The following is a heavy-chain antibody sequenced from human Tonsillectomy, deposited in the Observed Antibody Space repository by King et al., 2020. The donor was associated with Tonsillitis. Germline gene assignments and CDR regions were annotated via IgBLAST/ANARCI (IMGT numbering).Heavy chain of an antibody. CDR2: IWHDGSNN. CDR1: GFTFSSYG. V-gene: IGHV3-33*08. J-gene: IGHJ4*02. CDR3: ARGLVSVPNDY. Sequence: VQLVESGGGVVQPGRSLRLSCAASGFTFSSYGLHWVRQAPGKGLEWVAVIWHDGSNNHYEDSVKGRFTISRDNSKNTVYLQMNSLRVEDTAVYYCARGLVSVPNDYWGPGPLVTVSP. D-gene: IGHD1-1*01.